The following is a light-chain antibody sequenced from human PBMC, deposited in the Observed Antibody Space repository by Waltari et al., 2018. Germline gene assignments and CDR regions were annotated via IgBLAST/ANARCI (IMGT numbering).Light chain of an antibody. CDR3: QVWDANTDPGV. J-gene: IGLJ1*01. Sequence: SYVLTQPPSVSVAPGKTASITCGGNNIESKSVHWYQQTPGQAPILGISYDSDRPSGIPERFSGSNAGNTATLTISRVEAGDEADYYCQVWDANTDPGVFGTGTEVTVL. V-gene: IGLV3-21*04. CDR2: YDS. CDR1: NIESKS.